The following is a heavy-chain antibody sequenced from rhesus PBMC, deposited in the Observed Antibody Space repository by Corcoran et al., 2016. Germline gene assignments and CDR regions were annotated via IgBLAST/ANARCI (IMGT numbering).Heavy chain of an antibody. Sequence: EVQLVQSGAEVKKPGASVKISCKASGYTFTDYSLHWVRQAPGKGLEWMGRVDPEDGEAIHAQKFQDRVTITADTSTDTAYMELSSLRSEDTAVYYCVKFNFWTGYSFDYWGQGVLVTVSS. CDR1: GYTFTDYS. CDR2: VDPEDGEA. CDR3: VKFNFWTGYSFDY. J-gene: IGHJ4*01. V-gene: IGHV1-111*02. D-gene: IGHD3-3*01.